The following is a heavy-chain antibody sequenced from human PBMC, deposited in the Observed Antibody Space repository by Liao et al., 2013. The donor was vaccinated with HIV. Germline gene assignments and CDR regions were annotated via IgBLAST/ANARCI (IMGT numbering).Heavy chain of an antibody. V-gene: IGHV4-59*10. J-gene: IGHJ1*01. CDR2: IYNSGST. CDR1: GGSISSYY. CDR3: ARATIVHYGSGSRFQH. Sequence: QVQLQQWGAGLLKPSETLSLTCAVYGGSISSYYWGWIRQPPGKGLEWIGSIYNSGSTNYNPSLKSRVTMSVDTSKTQFSLKLSSVTAADTAVYYCARATIVHYGSGSRFQHWGQGTLVTVSS. D-gene: IGHD3-10*01.